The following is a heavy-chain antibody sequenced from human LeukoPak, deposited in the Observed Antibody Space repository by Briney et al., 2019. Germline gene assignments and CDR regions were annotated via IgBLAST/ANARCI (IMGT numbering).Heavy chain of an antibody. CDR1: GFTFSSYW. Sequence: GGSLRLSFAASGFTFSSYWMHWVRQAPGKGLVWVSRINSDGSSTSYADSVKGRFTISRDNAKNTLYLQMNSLRAEATAVYYCARDSRHYSTDYWGPGTLVTVSS. V-gene: IGHV3-74*01. CDR3: ARDSRHYSTDY. CDR2: INSDGSST. D-gene: IGHD4-11*01. J-gene: IGHJ4*02.